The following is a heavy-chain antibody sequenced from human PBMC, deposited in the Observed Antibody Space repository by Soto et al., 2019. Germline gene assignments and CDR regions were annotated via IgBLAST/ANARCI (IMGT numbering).Heavy chain of an antibody. CDR2: IGGSGGGT. V-gene: IGHV3-23*01. CDR3: ARRTWRGRADY. CDR1: GFPFSSYA. D-gene: IGHD3-3*01. J-gene: IGHJ4*02. Sequence: EVQLLASGGGLVQPGGSLRLSCAASGFPFSSYAMSWVRQAPGKGLEWVSAIGGSGGGTFYADSVKGRFTVSRDNAENTLSLQLNSLRVEDTAIYYCARRTWRGRADYWGQGILVTVSS.